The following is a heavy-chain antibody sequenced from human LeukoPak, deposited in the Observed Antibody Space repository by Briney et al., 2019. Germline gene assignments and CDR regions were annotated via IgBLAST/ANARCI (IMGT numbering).Heavy chain of an antibody. J-gene: IGHJ4*02. CDR3: ARATNDYVRGSYRYEPRFDY. CDR2: ISSSGSTI. Sequence: GGSLRLSCAASGFTFSSYGMHWVRQAPGKGLEWVSYISSSGSTIYYADSVKGRFTISRDNAKNSLYLQMNSLRAEDTAVYYCARATNDYVRGSYRYEPRFDYWGQGTLVTVSS. V-gene: IGHV3-48*04. CDR1: GFTFSSYG. D-gene: IGHD3-16*02.